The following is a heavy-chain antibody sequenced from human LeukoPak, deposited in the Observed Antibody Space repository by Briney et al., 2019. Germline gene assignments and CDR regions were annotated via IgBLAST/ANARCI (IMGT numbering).Heavy chain of an antibody. Sequence: GGSLRLSCAASGFTFSDYYMCWIRQAPGKGLEWVSYISSSGGGIYYADSVKGRFTISRDNAKSSLYLQMNSPRAEDTAIYYCARAYHDAFDIWGQGTMVTVSS. CDR3: ARAYHDAFDI. CDR2: ISSSGGGI. J-gene: IGHJ3*02. D-gene: IGHD2-2*01. V-gene: IGHV3-11*04. CDR1: GFTFSDYY.